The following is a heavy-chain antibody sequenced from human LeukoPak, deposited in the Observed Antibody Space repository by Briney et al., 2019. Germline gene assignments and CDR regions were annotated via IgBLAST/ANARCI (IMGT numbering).Heavy chain of an antibody. Sequence: ASVKVSCKASGYTFTSYGISWVRQAPGQGLEWMGWISAYNGNTNYAQKLQGRVTMTTDTSTSTAYMELRSLRSDDTAVYYCARAGVSSGWKTPFDYWGQGTLVTVSA. CDR2: ISAYNGNT. D-gene: IGHD6-19*01. CDR3: ARAGVSSGWKTPFDY. V-gene: IGHV1-18*01. CDR1: GYTFTSYG. J-gene: IGHJ4*02.